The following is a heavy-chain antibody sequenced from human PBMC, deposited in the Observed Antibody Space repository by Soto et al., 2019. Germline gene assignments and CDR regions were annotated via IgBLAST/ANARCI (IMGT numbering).Heavy chain of an antibody. Sequence: NPSETLSLTCAVYGGSFSGYYWSWIRQPPGKGLEWIGEINHSGSTNYILSLKSRVTISVDTSKNQFSLKLRSVTAADTAVYYCARGPGGKASSAPFDDWGQGTLVTVSS. CDR3: ARGPGGKASSAPFDD. CDR2: INHSGST. J-gene: IGHJ4*02. V-gene: IGHV4-34*01. CDR1: GGSFSGYY. D-gene: IGHD3-10*01.